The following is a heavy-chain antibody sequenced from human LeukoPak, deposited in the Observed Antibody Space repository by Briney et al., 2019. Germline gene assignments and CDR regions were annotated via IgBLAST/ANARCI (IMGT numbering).Heavy chain of an antibody. D-gene: IGHD2-15*01. V-gene: IGHV4-39*01. CDR1: GGSISSVTDY. Sequence: SETLSLTCTVSGGSISSVTDYWGWIRQPPGKGLEWTGVVYYTGSNYNNPSLKRRVTLSVDTSKNQFALKLSSVTAADTAVYYCARHERTSYCNGGSCELLDDWGQGTLVTVSS. CDR2: VYYTGSN. CDR3: ARHERTSYCNGGSCELLDD. J-gene: IGHJ4*02.